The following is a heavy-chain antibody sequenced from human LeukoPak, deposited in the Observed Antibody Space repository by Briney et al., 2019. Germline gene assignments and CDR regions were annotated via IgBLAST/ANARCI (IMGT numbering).Heavy chain of an antibody. CDR3: AKGTGSRPYDY. Sequence: GGSLRLSCAASGFIFSSYAMSWVRQAPGKGPEWVSAISGSGGSTYYADSVKGRFTISRDNSKNTLYLQMNSLRAEDTAVYYCAKGTGSRPYDYWGQGTLVTVSS. V-gene: IGHV3-23*01. J-gene: IGHJ4*02. D-gene: IGHD6-13*01. CDR1: GFIFSSYA. CDR2: ISGSGGST.